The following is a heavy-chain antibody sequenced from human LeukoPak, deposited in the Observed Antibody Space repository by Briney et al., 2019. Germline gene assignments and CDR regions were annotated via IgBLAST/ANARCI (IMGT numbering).Heavy chain of an antibody. CDR2: ISTGGSTI. V-gene: IGHV3-11*04. J-gene: IGHJ5*02. CDR1: GFTFSDYY. D-gene: IGHD6-6*01. Sequence: GGSLRLSCAASGFTFSDYYMSWIRQAPGKGLEWVSYISTGGSTIYYADSVRGRFTISRDNTKNSLFLQMNSLRVEDTAIYYCARDVGTSSNWHDPWGQGTLVTVSS. CDR3: ARDVGTSSNWHDP.